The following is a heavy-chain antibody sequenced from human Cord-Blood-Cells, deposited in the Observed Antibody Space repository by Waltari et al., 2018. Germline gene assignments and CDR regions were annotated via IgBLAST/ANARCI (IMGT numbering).Heavy chain of an antibody. D-gene: IGHD3-3*01. CDR2: FDPEDGET. Sequence: QVQLVQSGAEGKKPGASVKVSCTVSGYPLTELSMPWVRQAPGKGLEWMGGFDPEDGETIYAQKFQGRVTMTEDTSTDTAYMELSSLRSEDTAVYYCATRITIFGVVIDAFDIWGQGTMVTVSS. J-gene: IGHJ3*02. V-gene: IGHV1-24*01. CDR1: GYPLTELS. CDR3: ATRITIFGVVIDAFDI.